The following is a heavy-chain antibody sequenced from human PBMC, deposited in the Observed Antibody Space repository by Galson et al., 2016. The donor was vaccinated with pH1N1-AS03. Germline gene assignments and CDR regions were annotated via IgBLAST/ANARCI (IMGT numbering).Heavy chain of an antibody. Sequence: TLSLTCSVSGAPITSRSHYWTWTRPLPGKGLEWIGHIYYSGTTKFNPPLATRVTMSVDRSKSPFSLNLMSVTAADTAVYYCARDGQLWPHYYPLDVWGQGTTVTASS. CDR2: IYYSGTT. J-gene: IGHJ6*02. CDR3: ARDGQLWPHYYPLDV. D-gene: IGHD3-22*01. CDR1: GAPITSRSHY. V-gene: IGHV4-61*01.